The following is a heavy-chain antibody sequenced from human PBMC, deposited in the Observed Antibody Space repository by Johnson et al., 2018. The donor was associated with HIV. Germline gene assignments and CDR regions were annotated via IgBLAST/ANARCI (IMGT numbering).Heavy chain of an antibody. J-gene: IGHJ3*01. CDR2: INWNGGNT. Sequence: EQLVESGGGVLRPGASLRLSCEGFGFIFDDYGLNWVRQAPGKGLEWVSGINWNGGNTGYADSVKGRCTISRDNDKSSVYMQMNNLRAEDTAFYYCARRDSGSLSFDLWGQGTMVTVSS. CDR1: GFIFDDYG. CDR3: ARRDSGSLSFDL. D-gene: IGHD1-26*01. V-gene: IGHV3-20*04.